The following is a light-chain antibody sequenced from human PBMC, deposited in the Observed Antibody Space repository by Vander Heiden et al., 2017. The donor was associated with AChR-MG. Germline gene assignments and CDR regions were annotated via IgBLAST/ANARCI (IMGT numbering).Light chain of an antibody. Sequence: SYVLTQSPSVSVAPGQTARITCGGNNIGRKGVHWYQQKPGHAPVLVMFDDSDRPSGIPERFSGPNSDNTATLTISRVEVGDEADYYCQVWDSGSVAFGGGTKLTGL. V-gene: IGLV3-21*02. CDR1: NIGRKG. CDR2: DDS. CDR3: QVWDSGSVA. J-gene: IGLJ2*01.